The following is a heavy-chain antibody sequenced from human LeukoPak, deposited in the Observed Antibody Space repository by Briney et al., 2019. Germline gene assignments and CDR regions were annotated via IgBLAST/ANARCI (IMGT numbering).Heavy chain of an antibody. CDR1: GYTFTGYY. V-gene: IGHV1-2*02. D-gene: IGHD6-19*01. J-gene: IGHJ4*02. CDR3: ARGPSSGWSNFPHN. Sequence: ASVKVSCKASGYTFTGYYMHWVRQAPGQGLEWMGWINPNSGGTNYAQKFQGRVTMTRDTSISTAYMELSRLRSDDTAVYYCARGPSSGWSNFPHNLGQGTLVTVSS. CDR2: INPNSGGT.